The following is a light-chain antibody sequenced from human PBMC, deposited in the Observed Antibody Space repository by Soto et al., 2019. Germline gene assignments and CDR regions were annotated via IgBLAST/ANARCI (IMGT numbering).Light chain of an antibody. J-gene: IGKJ5*01. CDR3: QQYDILPIT. CDR2: DAS. CDR1: QDINIY. Sequence: DIQRTHAPSSLFVSVVDRVTITCQATQDINIYLNWYQQKPGKDPNLLIYDASNLEIGVPSRFSGSGSGTHFTFTISSLQTEDIGTYYCQQYDILPITGGRGTQRENK. V-gene: IGKV1-33*01.